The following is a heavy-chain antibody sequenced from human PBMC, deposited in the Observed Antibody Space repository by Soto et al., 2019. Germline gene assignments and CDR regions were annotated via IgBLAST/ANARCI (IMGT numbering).Heavy chain of an antibody. CDR1: GFTFDDYA. Sequence: GGSLRLSCAASGFTFDDYAMHWVRQAPGKGLEWVSGISWNSGSIGYADSVKGRFTISRDNAKNSLYLQMNSLRAEDTALYYCAKDMAVATIGVYYYMDVWGKGTTVTVSS. D-gene: IGHD5-12*01. CDR3: AKDMAVATIGVYYYMDV. CDR2: ISWNSGSI. J-gene: IGHJ6*03. V-gene: IGHV3-9*01.